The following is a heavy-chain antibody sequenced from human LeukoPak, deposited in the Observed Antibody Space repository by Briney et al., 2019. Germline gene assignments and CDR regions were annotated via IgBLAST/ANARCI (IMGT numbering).Heavy chain of an antibody. CDR2: IYYSGST. CDR3: ARDEWELTDAFDI. J-gene: IGHJ3*02. Sequence: SETLSLTCTVSGGSISSYYWSWIRQPPGKGLEWIGYIYYSGSTNHNPSLKSRVTISVDTSKNQFSLKLSSVTAADTAVYYCARDEWELTDAFDIWGQGTMVTVSS. V-gene: IGHV4-59*01. D-gene: IGHD1-26*01. CDR1: GGSISSYY.